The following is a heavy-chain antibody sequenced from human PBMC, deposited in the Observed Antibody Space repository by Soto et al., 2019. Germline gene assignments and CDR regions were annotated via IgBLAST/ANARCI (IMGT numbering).Heavy chain of an antibody. CDR2: ISWNSGSI. D-gene: IGHD5-12*01. V-gene: IGHV3-9*01. CDR1: GFTFDDYA. J-gene: IGHJ6*02. Sequence: SLRLSCADSGFTFDDYAMHWVRQAPGKGLEWVSGISWNSGSIGYADSVKGRFTISRDNAKNSLYLQMNSLRAEDTALYYCAKGRRVEMATMWVYYYYYGMDFWGPGLTVTGSS. CDR3: AKGRRVEMATMWVYYYYYGMDF.